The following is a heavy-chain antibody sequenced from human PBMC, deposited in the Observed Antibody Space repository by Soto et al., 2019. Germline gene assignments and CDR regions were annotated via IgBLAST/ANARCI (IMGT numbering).Heavy chain of an antibody. Sequence: EVQLSESGGGLVQPGGSLTLSCAASGFTFSSYAMSWARQAPGKGLEWVSSISVSGATHYADSVKGRFTISRDNSKNSLYLQMNSLRAEDTALYYCAKNYLFDSWAQGTLVTVSS. CDR3: AKNYLFDS. CDR2: ISVSGAT. V-gene: IGHV3-23*01. J-gene: IGHJ4*02. CDR1: GFTFSSYA. D-gene: IGHD1-7*01.